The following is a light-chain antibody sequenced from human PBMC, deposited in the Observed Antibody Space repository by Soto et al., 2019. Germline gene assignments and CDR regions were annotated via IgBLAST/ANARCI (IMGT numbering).Light chain of an antibody. J-gene: IGKJ2*01. V-gene: IGKV1-39*01. CDR1: QSIRRY. Sequence: DIQMTQSPSSLPASIGDRVTITCRASQSIRRYLNWYYQKPGKAPKLLIYAASNLQGGVPSRFSADGSGTDFTLTISSLQPEDFATYYWQQSYSSPTTFGQGTKVEIE. CDR2: AAS. CDR3: QQSYSSPTT.